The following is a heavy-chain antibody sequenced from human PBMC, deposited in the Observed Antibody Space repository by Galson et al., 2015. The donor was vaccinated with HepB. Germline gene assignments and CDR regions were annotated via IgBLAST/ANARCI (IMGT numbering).Heavy chain of an antibody. CDR1: GFTFSYFW. Sequence: SLRLSCAASGFTFSYFWTGWVRQAPEKGLEWVAKIKNDGSEEYYVDSVKGRVAISRDNAKNSLYLQMNSLRVEDTAVYFCARVRGFGLAIKGYFDYWGQGALVTVSS. J-gene: IGHJ4*02. CDR2: IKNDGSEE. CDR3: ARVRGFGLAIKGYFDY. D-gene: IGHD3-16*01. V-gene: IGHV3-7*04.